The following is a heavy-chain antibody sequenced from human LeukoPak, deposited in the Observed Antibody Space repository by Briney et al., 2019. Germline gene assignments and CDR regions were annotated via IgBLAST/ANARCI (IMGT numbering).Heavy chain of an antibody. CDR2: ISAYNGNT. Sequence: ASVKVSCKASGYTFTSYGISWVRQAPGQGLEWMGWISAYNGNTNYAQKLQGRVTMTTDTSTSTAYMELSSLRSEDTAVYYCARAPDIVVDYWYFDLWGRGTLVTVSS. D-gene: IGHD2-2*01. V-gene: IGHV1-18*01. J-gene: IGHJ2*01. CDR1: GYTFTSYG. CDR3: ARAPDIVVDYWYFDL.